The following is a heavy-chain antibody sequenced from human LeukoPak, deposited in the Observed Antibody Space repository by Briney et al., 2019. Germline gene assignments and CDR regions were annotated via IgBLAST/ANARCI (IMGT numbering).Heavy chain of an antibody. CDR2: INHSGST. V-gene: IGHV4-34*01. J-gene: IGHJ5*02. Sequence: SETLSLTCAVYGGSFSGYYWSWIRQPPGKGLEWIGEINHSGSTNYNPSLKSRVTISVDTSKNQFSLKLSSVTAADTAVYYCAREGRTYSGYDLEHNWFDPWGQGTLVTVSS. D-gene: IGHD5-12*01. CDR3: AREGRTYSGYDLEHNWFDP. CDR1: GGSFSGYY.